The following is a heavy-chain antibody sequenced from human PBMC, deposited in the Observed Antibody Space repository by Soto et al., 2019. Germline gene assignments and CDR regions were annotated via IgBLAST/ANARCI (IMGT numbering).Heavy chain of an antibody. CDR2: INPNSGDT. Sequence: ASVKVSCKASGYIFTGYHIHRVRQAPGRGLEWMGWINPNSGDTEYAQNFQGRVTMTRDTSFNLVYMEMSGLMSDDTAVYYCARRRCSGGSCYVVYWGQGTLVTVSS. D-gene: IGHD2-15*01. CDR3: ARRRCSGGSCYVVY. J-gene: IGHJ4*02. CDR1: GYIFTGYH. V-gene: IGHV1-2*02.